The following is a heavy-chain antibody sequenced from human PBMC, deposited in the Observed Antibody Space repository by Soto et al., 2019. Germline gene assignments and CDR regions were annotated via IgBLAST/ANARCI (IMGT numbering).Heavy chain of an antibody. Sequence: PSETLSLTCTGSGGSISSSSYYWGWTRQPPGKGLEWIGSIYYSGSTYYNPSLKSRVTISVDTSKNQFSLKLSSVTAADTAVYYCARDKKYYYDSSGYYFDYWGQGTLVTVSS. CDR2: IYYSGST. CDR3: ARDKKYYYDSSGYYFDY. D-gene: IGHD3-22*01. J-gene: IGHJ4*02. V-gene: IGHV4-39*02. CDR1: GGSISSSSYY.